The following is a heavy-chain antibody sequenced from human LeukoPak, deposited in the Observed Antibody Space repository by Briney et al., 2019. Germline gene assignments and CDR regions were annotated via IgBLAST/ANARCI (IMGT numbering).Heavy chain of an antibody. J-gene: IGHJ4*02. D-gene: IGHD6-19*01. CDR1: GFTFSSYW. CDR2: IKEDGSQK. CDR3: ARDSGWFRFDY. Sequence: GGSLRLSCAASGFTFSSYWMNWARQAPGKGLEWVANIKEDGSQKYYVDSVKGQFTISRDNAKNSLFLQTNSLRVDDTAVYYCARDSGWFRFDYWGQGTLVTVSS. V-gene: IGHV3-7*03.